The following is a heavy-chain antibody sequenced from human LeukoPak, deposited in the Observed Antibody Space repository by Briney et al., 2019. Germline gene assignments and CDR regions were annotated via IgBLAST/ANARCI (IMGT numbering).Heavy chain of an antibody. CDR2: IIPILGTA. V-gene: IGHV1-69*01. CDR3: ARKVSSSQKPYYYYYYYMDV. J-gene: IGHJ6*03. CDR1: GGTFSSYA. D-gene: IGHD6-13*01. Sequence: GSSVKVSCKASGGTFSSYAISWVRQAPGQGLEWMGGIIPILGTANYAQKFQGRVTITADESTSTAYMELSSLRSEDTAVCYCARKVSSSQKPYYYYYYYMDVWGKGTTVTISS.